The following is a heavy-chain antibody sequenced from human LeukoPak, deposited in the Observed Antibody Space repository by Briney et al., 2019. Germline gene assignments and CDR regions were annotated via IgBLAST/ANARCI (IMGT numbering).Heavy chain of an antibody. D-gene: IGHD2-2*01. Sequence: SETLSLTCAVYGGSFSGYYWSWIRQPPGKGLEWIGEINHSGSANYNPSLKSRVIISVDTSKNQFSLKLSSVTAADTAVYYCARGSRTSFRGGYCSSTSCHINYYYYGMDVWGQGPRSPSP. V-gene: IGHV4-34*01. CDR3: ARGSRTSFRGGYCSSTSCHINYYYYGMDV. CDR2: INHSGSA. J-gene: IGHJ6*02. CDR1: GGSFSGYY.